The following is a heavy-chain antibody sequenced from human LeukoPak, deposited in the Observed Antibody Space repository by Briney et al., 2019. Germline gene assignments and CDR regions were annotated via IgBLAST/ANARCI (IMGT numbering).Heavy chain of an antibody. J-gene: IGHJ3*02. V-gene: IGHV4-28*01. CDR3: ARKVATPGSGFDI. CDR1: GDSISSNTW. D-gene: IGHD6-13*01. CDR2: LYSTEGT. Sequence: SETLSLTCDVSGDSISSNTWWGWIRQPPGKGVEWLGYLYSTEGTHYNPSLKHRATISVDTSKNQFSLRLTSVTAVDTALYYCARKVATPGSGFDIWGQGTMVTVSS.